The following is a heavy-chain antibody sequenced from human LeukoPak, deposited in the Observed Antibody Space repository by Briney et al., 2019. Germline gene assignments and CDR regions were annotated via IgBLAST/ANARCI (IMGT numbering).Heavy chain of an antibody. D-gene: IGHD1-26*01. CDR3: ALVGAKRGGSY. J-gene: IGHJ4*02. Sequence: GSLRLSCAASGFTFSSYAMSWVRQAPGKGLEWVSAISGSGGSTYYADSVKGRFTISRDNSKNTLYLQMNSLRAEDTAVYYCALVGAKRGGSYWGQGTLVTVSS. CDR1: GFTFSSYA. CDR2: ISGSGGST. V-gene: IGHV3-23*01.